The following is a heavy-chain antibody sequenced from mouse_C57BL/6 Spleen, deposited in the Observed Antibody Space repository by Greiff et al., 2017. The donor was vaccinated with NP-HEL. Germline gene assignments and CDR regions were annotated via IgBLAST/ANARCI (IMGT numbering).Heavy chain of an antibody. J-gene: IGHJ3*01. CDR1: GFTFSDYY. CDR3: ARDNYGNYGWFAY. CDR2: INYDGSST. D-gene: IGHD2-1*01. V-gene: IGHV5-16*01. Sequence: EVQRVESEGGLVQPGSSMKLSCTASGFTFSDYYMAWVRQVPEKGLEWVANINYDGSSTYYLDSLKSRFIISRDNAKNILYLQMSSLKSEDTATYYCARDNYGNYGWFAYWGQGTLVTVSA.